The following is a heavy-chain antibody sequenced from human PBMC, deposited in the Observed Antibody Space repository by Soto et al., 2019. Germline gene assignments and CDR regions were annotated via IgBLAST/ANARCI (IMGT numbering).Heavy chain of an antibody. V-gene: IGHV4-61*01. CDR3: ARDRPDNSNSFDAFDI. D-gene: IGHD1-1*01. CDR2: IYHTGSA. CDR1: GGSVSSGSHY. Sequence: SETLSLTXTVSGGSVSSGSHYWSWIRQPPGKGLEWIAYIYHTGSADYNPSLKSRVAISVDVSKNQVSLRLDSVTAADTAMYYCARDRPDNSNSFDAFDIWGQGTMVTVSS. J-gene: IGHJ3*02.